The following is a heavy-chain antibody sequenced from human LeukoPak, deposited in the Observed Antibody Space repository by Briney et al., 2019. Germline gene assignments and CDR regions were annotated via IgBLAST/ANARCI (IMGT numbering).Heavy chain of an antibody. D-gene: IGHD3-10*01. CDR3: VGEEYGTGSYYKSSD. Sequence: SETLSLTCIVSDGSISSSSFYWGWIRQPPGKGLEWIGSMYYTGSYTGTTYYNPSLESRVTVSVDTSKNLCSLKLTSVTAADTAVYYCVGEEYGTGSYYKSSDWGQGTLVTVSS. J-gene: IGHJ4*02. CDR1: DGSISSSSFY. CDR2: MYYTGSYTGTT. V-gene: IGHV4-39*01.